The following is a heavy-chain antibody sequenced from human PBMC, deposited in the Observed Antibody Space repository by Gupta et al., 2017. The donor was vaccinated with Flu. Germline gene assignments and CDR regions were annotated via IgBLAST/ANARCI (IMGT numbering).Heavy chain of an antibody. CDR1: GGSISHCC. D-gene: IGHD3-22*01. J-gene: IGHJ4*02. CDR2: IHSREGT. V-gene: IGHV4-4*07. Sequence: GGSISHCCWNWIRQPAGGGLGWIGRIHSREGTNDNHSLKSRLTMSGDMSRNQFSLRLTSVTAADTAVYYCERDSWHESGYFYPLGQGGQGVLVSVSS. CDR3: ERDSWHESGYFYPLGQ.